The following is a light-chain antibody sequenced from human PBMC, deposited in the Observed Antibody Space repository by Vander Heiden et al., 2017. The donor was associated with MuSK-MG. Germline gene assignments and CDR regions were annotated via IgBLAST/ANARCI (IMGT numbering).Light chain of an antibody. V-gene: IGLV2-14*03. CDR3: SSYTSSSTLVV. Sequence: QSALTQPAPVSGSPGQSITISCTGTSSDVGGYNYVSWYQQHPGKAPKLMIYDVSSRPSGVSNRCSGSKTGNTASLTIAGLQAEDEADYYCSSYTSSSTLVVFGGGTKLTVL. CDR1: SSDVGGYNY. CDR2: DVS. J-gene: IGLJ2*01.